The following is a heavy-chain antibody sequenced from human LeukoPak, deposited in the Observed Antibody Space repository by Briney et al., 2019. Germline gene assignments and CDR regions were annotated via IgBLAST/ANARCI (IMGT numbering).Heavy chain of an antibody. CDR3: AKDWAQLWLRELDY. V-gene: IGHV3-23*01. J-gene: IGHJ4*02. Sequence: GGSLRLSCAASRFTFSSFAMSWVRQAPGKGLEWVSAISGSGGSTYYADSVKGRFTISRDNSKNTLYLQMNSLRAEDTAVYYCAKDWAQLWLRELDYWGQGTLVTVSS. CDR2: ISGSGGST. D-gene: IGHD5-18*01. CDR1: RFTFSSFA.